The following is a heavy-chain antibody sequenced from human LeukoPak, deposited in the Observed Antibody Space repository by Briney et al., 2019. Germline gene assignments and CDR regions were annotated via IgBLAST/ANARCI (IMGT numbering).Heavy chain of an antibody. Sequence: PGRSLRLSCAASGFTFSSYGMHWVRQAPGKGLEWVAFIRYDGSNKYYADSVKGRFTISRDNSKNTLYLQMNSLRAEDTAVYYCAKSDTGVLGIVGETGYWGQGTLVTVSS. J-gene: IGHJ4*02. D-gene: IGHD2-21*01. V-gene: IGHV3-30*02. CDR1: GFTFSSYG. CDR3: AKSDTGVLGIVGETGY. CDR2: IRYDGSNK.